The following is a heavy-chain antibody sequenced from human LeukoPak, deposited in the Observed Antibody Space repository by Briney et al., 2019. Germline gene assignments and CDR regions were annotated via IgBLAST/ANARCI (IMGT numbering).Heavy chain of an antibody. CDR1: GYTHTQLF. J-gene: IGHJ6*04. D-gene: IGHD6-25*01. V-gene: IGHV1-24*01. Sequence: ASVPDSCMVSGYTHTQLFMHWVGQARGRGRDWMGGFDPEDGETIYAQKFQGRVTMTEDTSTDTAYMELSSLRSEDTAVYYCATDRLSRAFGMDVWGKGTTVTVSS. CDR2: FDPEDGET. CDR3: ATDRLSRAFGMDV.